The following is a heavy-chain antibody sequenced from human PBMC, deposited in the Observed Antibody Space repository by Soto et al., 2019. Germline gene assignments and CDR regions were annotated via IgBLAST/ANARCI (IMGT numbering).Heavy chain of an antibody. J-gene: IGHJ6*02. CDR1: GYTFTSYG. D-gene: IGHD6-19*01. Sequence: ASVKVSCKASGYTFTSYGISWVRQAPGQGLEWMGWISAYDGNTNYAQKLQGRVTMTTDTSTSTAYMELRSLRSDDTAVYYCARMIAVAGFYYYYYYGMDVWGQGTTVTVSS. CDR2: ISAYDGNT. V-gene: IGHV1-18*01. CDR3: ARMIAVAGFYYYYYYGMDV.